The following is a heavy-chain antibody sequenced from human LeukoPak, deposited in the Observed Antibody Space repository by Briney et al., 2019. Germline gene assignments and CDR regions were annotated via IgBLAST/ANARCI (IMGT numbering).Heavy chain of an antibody. CDR3: AREESSSWYYFDY. D-gene: IGHD6-13*01. V-gene: IGHV3-74*01. Sequence: GGSLRLSCAASGFTFSSYWMHWVRQAPGKGLVWVSRINSDGSSTSYADSVKGRFTISRDNAKNTLYLQMNSLRAEDTAVYYCAREESSSWYYFDYWGQGTLVTVSS. CDR1: GFTFSSYW. CDR2: INSDGSST. J-gene: IGHJ4*02.